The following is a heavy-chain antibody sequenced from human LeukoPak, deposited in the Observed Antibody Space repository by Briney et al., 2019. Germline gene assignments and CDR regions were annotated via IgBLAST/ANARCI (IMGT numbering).Heavy chain of an antibody. CDR1: GFTFSSYG. CDR2: ISGSGGST. J-gene: IGHJ4*02. Sequence: GGTLRLSCAASGFTFSSYGMSWVRQAPGKGLEWVSAISGSGGSTYYADSVKGRFTISRDNSKNTLYLQMNSLRAEDTAVYYCAKEDNGSGYYSSPDYWGQGTLVTVSS. CDR3: AKEDNGSGYYSSPDY. D-gene: IGHD3-22*01. V-gene: IGHV3-23*01.